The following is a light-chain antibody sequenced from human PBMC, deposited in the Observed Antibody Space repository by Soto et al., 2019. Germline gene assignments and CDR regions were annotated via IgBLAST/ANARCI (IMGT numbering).Light chain of an antibody. J-gene: IGKJ1*01. CDR3: QHYDTYRAT. Sequence: DIQMTQPPSTLSSSVGDRVTITCRATQTINTRLAWYQQKPGKAPKLLIYDASSLESGVPSRFSGSGSGTEFTLTISGLQPDDFATYYCQHYDTYRATFGLGTQGGYQ. V-gene: IGKV1-5*01. CDR2: DAS. CDR1: QTINTR.